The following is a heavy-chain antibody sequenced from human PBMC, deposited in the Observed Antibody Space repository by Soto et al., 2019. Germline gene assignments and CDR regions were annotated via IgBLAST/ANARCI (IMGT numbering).Heavy chain of an antibody. CDR3: ARGLAVADPNWFDP. J-gene: IGHJ5*02. Sequence: SETLSLTCTVSGGSISSYYWSWIRQPPGKGLEWIGYIYYSGSTNYNPSLKSRVTISVDTSKNQFSLKLSSVTAADTAVYYCARGLAVADPNWFDPWGQGTLVTVSS. V-gene: IGHV4-59*01. CDR1: GGSISSYY. CDR2: IYYSGST. D-gene: IGHD6-19*01.